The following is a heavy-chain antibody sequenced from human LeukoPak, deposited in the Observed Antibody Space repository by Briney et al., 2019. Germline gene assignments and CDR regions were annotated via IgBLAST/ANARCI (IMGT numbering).Heavy chain of an antibody. CDR2: IYRTGST. J-gene: IGHJ4*02. CDR3: ARDSPEDYFDY. Sequence: PSETLSLTCTVSGGSISSGGHSWSWIRQPPGKGLEWIGYIYRTGSTFYNPSLKSRVTISVDRSKSQFSLKLYSVTAADTAVYYCARDSPEDYFDYWGQGTLVTVSS. CDR1: GGSISSGGHS. V-gene: IGHV4-30-2*01.